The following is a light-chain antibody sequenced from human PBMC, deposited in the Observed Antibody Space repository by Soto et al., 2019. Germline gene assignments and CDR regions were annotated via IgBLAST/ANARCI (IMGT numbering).Light chain of an antibody. V-gene: IGKV1D-13*01. CDR1: QGISSA. Sequence: IHVTQSPSTLSASVGDRVTITCLASQGISSALAWYQQKPGKAPKLLIYDASSLESGVPSRFSGSGSGTDFTLTISSLQPEDFATYYCQQFNNYPPITFGQGTRLEI. CDR3: QQFNNYPPIT. CDR2: DAS. J-gene: IGKJ5*01.